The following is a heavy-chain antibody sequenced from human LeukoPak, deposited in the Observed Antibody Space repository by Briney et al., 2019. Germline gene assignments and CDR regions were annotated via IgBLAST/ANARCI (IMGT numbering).Heavy chain of an antibody. D-gene: IGHD3-10*01. CDR1: GYTFTSYG. V-gene: IGHV1-18*01. Sequence: ASVKVSCKASGYTFTSYGISWVRQAPGQGLEWMGWISAYNGNTNYAQKLQGRVTMTTDTSTSTAYMELRSLRSDDTAVYYCARDQGPLGSGSYEGDYWGQGTLVTVSS. J-gene: IGHJ4*02. CDR3: ARDQGPLGSGSYEGDY. CDR2: ISAYNGNT.